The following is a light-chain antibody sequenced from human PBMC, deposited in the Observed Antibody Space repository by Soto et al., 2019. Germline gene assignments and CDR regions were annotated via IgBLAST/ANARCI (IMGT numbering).Light chain of an antibody. CDR1: QSVTSN. CDR3: QQYGSSPPGT. V-gene: IGKV3-20*01. J-gene: IGKJ1*01. CDR2: GTS. Sequence: EIVLTQSPAILSVSPGERATLSCRASQSVTSNLAWYQHKPGQAPRLLMYGTSTRATGIPVRFSGSGSGTDFTLTISRLEPEDFAVYYCQQYGSSPPGTFGQGTKVDIK.